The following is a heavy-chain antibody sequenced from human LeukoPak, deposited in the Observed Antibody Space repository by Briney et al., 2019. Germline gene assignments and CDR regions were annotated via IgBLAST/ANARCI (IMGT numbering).Heavy chain of an antibody. J-gene: IGHJ4*02. V-gene: IGHV1-69*06. CDR2: IIPIFGTA. CDR3: AREMDGYDILTGYFDY. Sequence: ASVKVSCKASGGTFSSYAISWVRQAPGQGLEWMGGIIPIFGTASYAQKFQGRVTITADKSTSTAYMELSSLRSEDTAVYYCAREMDGYDILTGYFDYWGQGTLVTVSS. CDR1: GGTFSSYA. D-gene: IGHD3-9*01.